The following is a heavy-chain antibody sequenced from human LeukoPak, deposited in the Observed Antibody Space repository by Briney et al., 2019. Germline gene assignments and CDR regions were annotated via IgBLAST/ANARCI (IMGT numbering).Heavy chain of an antibody. Sequence: SETLSLTCTVSGRSLSSYYGSWIRQPPGKGLEWIGYIYYSGSTNYNPSLKSRVTISVDTSKNQFSLKLSSVTAANTAVYYCARVRPGHYYESSGTIDTWGQGTLVTVSS. J-gene: IGHJ5*02. V-gene: IGHV4-59*01. CDR3: ARVRPGHYYESSGTIDT. CDR2: IYYSGST. D-gene: IGHD3-22*01. CDR1: GRSLSSYY.